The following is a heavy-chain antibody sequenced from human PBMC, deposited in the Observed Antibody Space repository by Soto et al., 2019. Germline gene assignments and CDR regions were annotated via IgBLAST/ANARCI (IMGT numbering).Heavy chain of an antibody. V-gene: IGHV1-18*01. CDR1: GYTFTSYG. CDR3: AREPHGKWNYGRGYYYYGMDV. Sequence: QVQLVQSGAEVKKPGASVKVSCKASGYTFTSYGISWVRQAPGQGLEWMGWISAYNGNTNYAQKLQGRVTMTTDTSTSTAYMERRSLRSEDTAMYYCAREPHGKWNYGRGYYYYGMDVWGQGPTVTVSS. J-gene: IGHJ6*02. D-gene: IGHD1-7*01. CDR2: ISAYNGNT.